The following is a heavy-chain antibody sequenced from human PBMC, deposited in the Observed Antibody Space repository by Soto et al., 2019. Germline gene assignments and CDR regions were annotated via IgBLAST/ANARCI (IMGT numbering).Heavy chain of an antibody. D-gene: IGHD6-19*01. CDR2: FSTHNDNT. CDR3: ATTSYTSGCLDY. J-gene: IGHJ4*02. V-gene: IGHV1-18*04. Sequence: QVQLVQSGPEVKKPGASVKVSCKASGYTFSRYGIAWVRQAPGQGLEWMGWFSTHNDNTNYEQKFQGRVTMTTATSTSTAYMELRSLRSDDSAIYYCATTSYTSGCLDYWGQGTLVTVSS. CDR1: GYTFSRYG.